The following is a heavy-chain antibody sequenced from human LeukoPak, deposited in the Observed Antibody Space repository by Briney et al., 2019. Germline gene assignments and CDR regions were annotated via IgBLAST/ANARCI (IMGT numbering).Heavy chain of an antibody. Sequence: GGSLRLSCAASGFTFSSYSMNWVRQAPGKGLEGVSSISSSSSYIYYADSVKGRFTISRDNAKNSLYLQMNSLRAEDTAVYYCARDRLWCSSTSCYRGFDPWGQGTLVTVSS. CDR3: ARDRLWCSSTSCYRGFDP. CDR2: ISSSSSYI. J-gene: IGHJ5*02. D-gene: IGHD2-2*01. CDR1: GFTFSSYS. V-gene: IGHV3-21*01.